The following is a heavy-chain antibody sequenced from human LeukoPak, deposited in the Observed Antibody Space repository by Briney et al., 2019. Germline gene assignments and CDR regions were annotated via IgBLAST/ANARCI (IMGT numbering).Heavy chain of an antibody. CDR2: IYYSGST. Sequence: PSETLSLTCTVSGGSISSSSYYWGWIRQPPGKGLEWIGSIYYSGSTYYNPSLKSRVTISVDTSKNQFSLKLSSVTAADTAVYYCARQRISNGRLRYFDWLSLRHHRFDYWGQGTLVTVSS. CDR1: GGSISSSSYY. J-gene: IGHJ4*02. D-gene: IGHD3-9*01. CDR3: ARQRISNGRLRYFDWLSLRHHRFDY. V-gene: IGHV4-39*07.